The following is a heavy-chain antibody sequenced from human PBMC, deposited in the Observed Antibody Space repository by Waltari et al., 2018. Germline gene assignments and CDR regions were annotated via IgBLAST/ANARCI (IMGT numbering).Heavy chain of an antibody. J-gene: IGHJ4*02. CDR2: ISSSSSTI. Sequence: EVQLVESGGGLVQPGGSLRLSCAASGFTFSSYSMTWVRQAPGKGLEWVSYISSSSSTIYYADSVKGRFAISRDNAKNSLYLQMNSLRAEDTAVYYCARVYIMDYGDPFDYWGQGTLVTVSS. V-gene: IGHV3-48*01. D-gene: IGHD4-17*01. CDR3: ARVYIMDYGDPFDY. CDR1: GFTFSSYS.